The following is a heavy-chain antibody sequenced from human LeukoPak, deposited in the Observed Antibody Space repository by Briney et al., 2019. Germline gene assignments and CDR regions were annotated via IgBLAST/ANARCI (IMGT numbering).Heavy chain of an antibody. J-gene: IGHJ6*03. V-gene: IGHV3-66*01. Sequence: GGSLRLSCAASEFSVGSNYMTWVRQAPGKGLEWVSLIYSGGSTYYADSVKGRFTISRDNSKNTLYLQMNSLRAEDTAVYYCAREGYYYGSGSYNYYYYYYMDVWGKGTTVTISS. CDR1: EFSVGSNY. CDR3: AREGYYYGSGSYNYYYYYYMDV. D-gene: IGHD3-10*01. CDR2: IYSGGST.